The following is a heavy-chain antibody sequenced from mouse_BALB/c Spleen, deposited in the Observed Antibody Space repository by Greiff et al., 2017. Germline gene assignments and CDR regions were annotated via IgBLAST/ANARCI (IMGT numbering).Heavy chain of an antibody. J-gene: IGHJ4*01. D-gene: IGHD2-1*01. CDR1: GFTFSSYT. CDR2: ISSGGSYT. CDR3: TREDGNYPMDY. V-gene: IGHV5-6-4*01. Sequence: EVKLMESGGDLVKPGGSLKLSCAASGFTFSSYTMSWVRQTPEKRLEWVATISSGGSYTYYPDSVKGRFTISRDNAKNTLYLQMSSLKSEDTAMYYCTREDGNYPMDYWGQGTSVTVSS.